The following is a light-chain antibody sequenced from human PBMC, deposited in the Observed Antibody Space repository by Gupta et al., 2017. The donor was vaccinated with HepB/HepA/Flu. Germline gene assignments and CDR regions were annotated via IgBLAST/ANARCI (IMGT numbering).Light chain of an antibody. CDR3: QQLDSYS. CDR2: GAS. Sequence: DIQLTQSPSFLSASVGDRVTITCRASHGISSFLAWYQQKPGKAPELLIYGASTLQSGVLSRFSGSGSGTEFTLTNSRLQTEDFAAYCYQQLDSYSFGQGTLMEIK. J-gene: IGKJ5*01. V-gene: IGKV1-9*01. CDR1: HGISSF.